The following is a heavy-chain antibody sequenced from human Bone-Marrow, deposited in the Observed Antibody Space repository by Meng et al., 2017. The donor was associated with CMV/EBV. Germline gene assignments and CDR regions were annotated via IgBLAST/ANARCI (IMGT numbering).Heavy chain of an antibody. J-gene: IGHJ4*02. CDR2: INHSGST. D-gene: IGHD1-14*01. V-gene: IGHV4-61*01. CDR1: GGSVSSGSYY. CDR3: ARGQGRTHSYRLYYFDY. Sequence: SETLSLTCTVSGGSVSSGSYYWSWIRQPPGKGLEWIGEINHSGSTNYNPSLKSRVTISVDTSKNQFSLKLSSVTAADTAVYYCARGQGRTHSYRLYYFDYWGQGTLVTVSS.